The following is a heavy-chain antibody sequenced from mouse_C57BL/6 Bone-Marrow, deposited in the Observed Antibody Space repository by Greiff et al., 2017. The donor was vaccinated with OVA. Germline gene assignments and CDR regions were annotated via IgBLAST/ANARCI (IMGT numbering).Heavy chain of an antibody. V-gene: IGHV1-4*01. CDR1: GYTFTSYT. CDR2: INPSSGYT. D-gene: IGHD1-1*01. CDR3: ARGGYHYGSPWYFDY. Sequence: QVHVKQSGAELARPGASVKMSCKASGYTFTSYTMHWVKQRPGQGLEWIGYINPSSGYTKYNQKFKDKATLTADKSSSTAYMQLSSLTSEDSAVYYCARGGYHYGSPWYFDYWGQGTTLTVSS. J-gene: IGHJ2*01.